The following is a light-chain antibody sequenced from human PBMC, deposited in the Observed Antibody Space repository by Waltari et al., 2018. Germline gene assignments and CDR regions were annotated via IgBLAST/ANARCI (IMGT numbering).Light chain of an antibody. Sequence: EIVMTQSPATLSVSPGETATLSCRASQSVSSNLAWYQQRPGQAPRLLIYGASTRATGIPARFSGSGSGTEFTFTISGLQSEDFAVYYCQQYNNWPPYTFGQGTKLEIK. J-gene: IGKJ2*01. V-gene: IGKV3-15*01. CDR3: QQYNNWPPYT. CDR1: QSVSSN. CDR2: GAS.